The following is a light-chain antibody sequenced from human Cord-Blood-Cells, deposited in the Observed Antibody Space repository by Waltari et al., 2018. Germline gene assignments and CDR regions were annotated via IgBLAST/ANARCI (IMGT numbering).Light chain of an antibody. CDR1: QSISSY. V-gene: IGKV1-39*01. CDR3: QQSYSTIFT. Sequence: DIQMTQSPSSLSASVGDRVTITCRASQSISSYLNSYQQKPGKAPKLLIYAASSLQSGVPSRFSGSGSGTDFTLTISSLQPEDFATYYCQQSYSTIFTFGPGTKVDIK. CDR2: AAS. J-gene: IGKJ3*01.